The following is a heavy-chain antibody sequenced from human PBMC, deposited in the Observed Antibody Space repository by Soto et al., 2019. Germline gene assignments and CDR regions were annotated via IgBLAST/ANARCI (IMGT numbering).Heavy chain of an antibody. J-gene: IGHJ3*02. D-gene: IGHD3-9*01. CDR1: GGSISSCY. CDR3: ARALILTGYYIHDAFDI. Sequence: SETLSLTCTVSGGSISSCYWSWIRQPPGKGLEWIGYIYYSGSTNYNPSLKSRVTISVDTSKNQFSLKLSSVTAADTAVYYCARALILTGYYIHDAFDIWGQGTMVTVSS. CDR2: IYYSGST. V-gene: IGHV4-59*01.